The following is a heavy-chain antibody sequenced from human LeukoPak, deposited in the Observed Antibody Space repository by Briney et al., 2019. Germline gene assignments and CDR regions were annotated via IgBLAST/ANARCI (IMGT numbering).Heavy chain of an antibody. J-gene: IGHJ4*02. V-gene: IGHV3-23*01. CDR2: ISASGGS. Sequence: GGSLRLSCAASGFTFSNYAMSWVRQAPGKGLEWVSGISASGGSYYADSVKGRFTVSRDISKNTLYLQMNSLRAEDTAVYYCARESGSGYRDFDYWGQGTLVTVSS. CDR1: GFTFSNYA. CDR3: ARESGSGYRDFDY. D-gene: IGHD3-10*01.